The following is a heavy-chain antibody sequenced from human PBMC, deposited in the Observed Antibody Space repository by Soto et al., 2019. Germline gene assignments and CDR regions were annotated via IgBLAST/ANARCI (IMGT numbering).Heavy chain of an antibody. D-gene: IGHD6-19*01. CDR3: ARGIEGWYQGRYYYGMDV. V-gene: IGHV4-61*01. CDR1: GGSVSSGSYY. CDR2: IYYSGST. J-gene: IGHJ6*02. Sequence: SETLSLTCTVAGGSVSSGSYYWSWIRQPPGKGLEWIGYIYYSGSTNYNPSLKSRVTISVDTSKNQFSLKLSSVTAADTAVYYCARGIEGWYQGRYYYGMDVWGQGTTVTVSS.